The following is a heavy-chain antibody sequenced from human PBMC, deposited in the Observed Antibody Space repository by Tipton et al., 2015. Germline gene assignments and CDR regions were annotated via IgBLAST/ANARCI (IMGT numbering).Heavy chain of an antibody. Sequence: TLSLTCTVSGGSISSGSYYWSWIRQPAGKGLEWIGRIYTSGSTNYNPSLKSRVTISVDTSKNQFSLKLSSVTAADTAVYYCARELVGATITAIDPWGQGTLVPVSS. V-gene: IGHV4-61*02. CDR3: ARELVGATITAIDP. D-gene: IGHD1-26*01. CDR2: IYTSGST. CDR1: GGSISSGSYY. J-gene: IGHJ5*02.